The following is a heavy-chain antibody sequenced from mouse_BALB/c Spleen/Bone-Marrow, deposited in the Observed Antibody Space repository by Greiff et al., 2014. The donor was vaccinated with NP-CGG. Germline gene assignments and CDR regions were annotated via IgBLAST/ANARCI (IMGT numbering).Heavy chain of an antibody. D-gene: IGHD2-1*01. Sequence: VQLQQSGADLVKPGASVKLSCTASGLNIKDTYIHWVKQRPEQGLEWIGRVDPANGNTKYAPKFQGKATITADTSSNTAYLRLSSLTSEDTAVYYCARRFGNSPRDSAMVNWGRGTSVTVSS. CDR3: ARRFGNSPRDSAMVN. CDR2: VDPANGNT. CDR1: GLNIKDTY. V-gene: IGHV14-3*02. J-gene: IGHJ4*01.